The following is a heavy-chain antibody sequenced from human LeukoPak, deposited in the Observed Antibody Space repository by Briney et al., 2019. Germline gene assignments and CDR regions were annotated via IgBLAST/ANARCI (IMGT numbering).Heavy chain of an antibody. J-gene: IGHJ4*02. CDR2: ISGSGGST. CDR1: GFTFSSYA. D-gene: IGHD3-3*01. Sequence: GGSLRLSCAASGFTFSSYAMSWVRQAPGKGLEWVSAISGSGGSTYYADSVKGRFTISRDNSKNTLYLQMNSLRAEDTAVYYCAKWDFYDFWSGYYTLDYWGQGTLVTVSS. CDR3: AKWDFYDFWSGYYTLDY. V-gene: IGHV3-23*01.